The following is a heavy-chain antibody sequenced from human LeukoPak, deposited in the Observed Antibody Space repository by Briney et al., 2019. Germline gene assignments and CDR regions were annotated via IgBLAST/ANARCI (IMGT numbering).Heavy chain of an antibody. J-gene: IGHJ4*02. D-gene: IGHD4-23*01. CDR3: ARQARSLSTMTTVVIPPFDY. CDR2: IYYSGST. V-gene: IGHV4-61*08. Sequence: KPSETLSLTCAVSGGSISSGGYSWSWIRQPPGKGLEWIGYIYYSGSTNYNPSLKGRVTISVDTSKNQFSLKLSSVTAADTAVYYCARQARSLSTMTTVVIPPFDYWGQGTLVTVSS. CDR1: GGSISSGGYS.